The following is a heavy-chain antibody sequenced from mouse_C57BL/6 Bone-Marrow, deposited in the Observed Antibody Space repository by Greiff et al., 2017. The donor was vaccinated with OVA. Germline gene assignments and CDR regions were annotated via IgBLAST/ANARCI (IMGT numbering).Heavy chain of an antibody. V-gene: IGHV2-2*01. CDR2: IWSGGST. Sequence: VQLQESGPGLVQPSQSLSITCTVSGFSLTSYGVHWVRPSPGKGLEWLGVIWSGGSTDYNAAFISRLSISKDNSKSQVFFKMNSLQADDTAIYYCANSYWGQGTTLTVSS. CDR3: ANSY. CDR1: GFSLTSYG. J-gene: IGHJ2*01.